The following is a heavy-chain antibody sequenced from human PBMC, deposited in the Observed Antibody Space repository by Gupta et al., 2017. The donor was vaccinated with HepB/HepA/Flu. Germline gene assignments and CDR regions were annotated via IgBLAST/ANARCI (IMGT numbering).Heavy chain of an antibody. CDR2: SSGSGGST. Sequence: EVQLLESGGGLVQPGGSLRLSCAASGFTFSSYAMSWVRQAAGKGLEGVAASSGSGGSTYYADSVKGRFTISRDNSKNTLYLQMNSLRAEDTAVYYCAKVATVGITFRPYFDYWGQGTLVTVSS. CDR3: AKVATVGITFRPYFDY. D-gene: IGHD3-22*01. V-gene: IGHV3-23*01. CDR1: GFTFSSYA. J-gene: IGHJ4*02.